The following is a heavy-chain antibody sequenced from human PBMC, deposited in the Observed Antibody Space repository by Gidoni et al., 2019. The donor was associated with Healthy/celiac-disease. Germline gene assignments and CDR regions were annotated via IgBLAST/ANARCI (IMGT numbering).Heavy chain of an antibody. CDR2: INHSGST. CDR3: ARGGDSGPTVTDHDFFDY. J-gene: IGHJ4*02. CDR1: GGSFRGYY. D-gene: IGHD4-17*01. V-gene: IGHV4-34*01. Sequence: QVQLQQWGAGLLKPSETLSLTCAVYGGSFRGYYWSWNRQPPGTGLEWIGEINHSGSTNYNPSLKSRVTISVDTSKNQFSLKLSSVTAADTAVYYCARGGDSGPTVTDHDFFDYWGQGTLVTVSS.